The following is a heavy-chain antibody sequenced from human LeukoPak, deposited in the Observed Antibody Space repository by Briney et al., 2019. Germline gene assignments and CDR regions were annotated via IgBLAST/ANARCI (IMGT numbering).Heavy chain of an antibody. Sequence: GGSLRLSCAASGFTFSSYGMHWVRQAPGKGLEWVAFIRFDASYKYYADSVKGRFTISRDNSKNTLYLQMNSLRAEDTAVYYCAKDGPPNYDSSGYYVDYWGQGTLVTVSS. V-gene: IGHV3-30*02. CDR1: GFTFSSYG. CDR2: IRFDASYK. D-gene: IGHD3-22*01. CDR3: AKDGPPNYDSSGYYVDY. J-gene: IGHJ4*02.